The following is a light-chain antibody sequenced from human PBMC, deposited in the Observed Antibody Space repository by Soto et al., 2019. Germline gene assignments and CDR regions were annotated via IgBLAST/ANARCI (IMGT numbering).Light chain of an antibody. CDR3: QQYGSSPLT. CDR1: QTVRNNY. J-gene: IGKJ5*01. Sequence: EFVLTQSAGTLSLSPGERATLSCRASQTVRNNYLAWYQQKPGQAPRLLIYGASSRATGIPDRFSGSGSGTDFTLTISRLEPEDFAVYYCQQYGSSPLTFGQGTRLEI. V-gene: IGKV3-20*01. CDR2: GAS.